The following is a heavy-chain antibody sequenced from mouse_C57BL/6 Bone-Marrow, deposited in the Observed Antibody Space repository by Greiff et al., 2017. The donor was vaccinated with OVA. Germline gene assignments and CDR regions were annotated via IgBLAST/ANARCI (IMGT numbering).Heavy chain of an antibody. V-gene: IGHV7-3*01. Sequence: EVKLMESGGGLVQPGGSLSLSCAASGFTFTDYYMSWVRQPPGKALEWLGFIRNKANGYTTEYSASVKGRFTISRDNSQSILYLQMNALRAEDSATYYCARLKDYSKTYWGQGTLVTVSA. CDR1: GFTFTDYY. D-gene: IGHD2-5*01. CDR3: ARLKDYSKTY. J-gene: IGHJ3*01. CDR2: IRNKANGYTT.